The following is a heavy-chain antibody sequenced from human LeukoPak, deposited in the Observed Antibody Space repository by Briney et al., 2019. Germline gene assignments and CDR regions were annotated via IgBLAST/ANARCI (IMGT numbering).Heavy chain of an antibody. V-gene: IGHV3-53*01. CDR3: ARVGDHYHWYLDV. Sequence: GGSLRLSCEGSGFSVGTKYMNWVRQAPGKGLEWVSILYSGSSTYYTDSVKGRFTVSRDDSKNTLYPHMNSLGVEDTAVYYCARVGDHYHWYLDVWGRGTLVTVSS. J-gene: IGHJ2*01. CDR1: GFSVGTKY. D-gene: IGHD3-10*01. CDR2: LYSGSST.